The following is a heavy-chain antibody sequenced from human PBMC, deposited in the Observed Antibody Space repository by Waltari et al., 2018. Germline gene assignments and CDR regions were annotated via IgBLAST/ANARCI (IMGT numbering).Heavy chain of an antibody. CDR3: AKAHFYDTSGYIEH. V-gene: IGHV3-21*04. Sequence: EVQLVESGGGLVKPGGSLRLSCAGSEFTFSSYNMHWVRQAPGKGLEWVASITGGSNYIEYGDPVKGRFTISRDNGKSSLYLQMNSLRAEDTAVYYCAKAHFYDTSGYIEHWGQGTLVTVSS. CDR2: ITGGSNYI. D-gene: IGHD3-22*01. J-gene: IGHJ5*02. CDR1: EFTFSSYN.